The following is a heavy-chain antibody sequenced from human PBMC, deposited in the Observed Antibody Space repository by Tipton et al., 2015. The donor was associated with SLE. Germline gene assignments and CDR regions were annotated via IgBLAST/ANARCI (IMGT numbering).Heavy chain of an antibody. V-gene: IGHV4-39*07. Sequence: TLSLTCTVSGGSISSISYYWGWIRQPQGKGREYIGRIYHSGRTYYNQSLKSRLTISVDTSKNQFSLTLRSATAADTAVYYCARDRYGSGDSFDIWGQGTMVTVSS. J-gene: IGHJ3*02. CDR2: IYHSGRT. CDR1: GGSISSISYY. CDR3: ARDRYGSGDSFDI. D-gene: IGHD6-19*01.